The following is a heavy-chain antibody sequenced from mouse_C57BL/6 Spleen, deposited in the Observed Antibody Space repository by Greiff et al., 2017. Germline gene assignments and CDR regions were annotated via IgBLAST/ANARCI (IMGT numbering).Heavy chain of an antibody. D-gene: IGHD5-5*01. Sequence: EVQLQQSGPGMVKPSQSLSLTCTVTGYSITSGYDWHWIRHFPGNKLEWMGYISYSGSTNYNPSLKSRISITHDTSKNHFFLKLNAVTTEDTATYYCARGDYPAWFAYWGKGTLVTVSA. CDR2: ISYSGST. CDR1: GYSITSGYD. V-gene: IGHV3-1*01. J-gene: IGHJ3*01. CDR3: ARGDYPAWFAY.